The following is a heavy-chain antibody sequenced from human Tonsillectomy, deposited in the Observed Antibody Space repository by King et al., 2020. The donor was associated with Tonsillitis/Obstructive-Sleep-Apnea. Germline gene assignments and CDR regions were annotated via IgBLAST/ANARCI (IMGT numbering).Heavy chain of an antibody. Sequence: VQLQESGPGLVKPSETLSLTCTVSGGSISSYSWSWLRQPAGKGLEWIGRIYSSGNTNYNPSLKSRITMSVDTSKNQFSLQLSSVTAADTAVYYCARGYNWIDYWGQGTLVTVSS. D-gene: IGHD1-1*01. J-gene: IGHJ4*02. CDR1: GGSISSYS. CDR3: ARGYNWIDY. V-gene: IGHV4-4*07. CDR2: IYSSGNT.